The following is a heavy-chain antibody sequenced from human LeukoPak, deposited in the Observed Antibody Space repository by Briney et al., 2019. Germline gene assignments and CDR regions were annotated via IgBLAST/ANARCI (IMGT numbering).Heavy chain of an antibody. CDR2: TNPDGGVT. CDR1: GFTVSSNY. J-gene: IGHJ4*02. Sequence: PGGSLRLSCAASGFTVSSNYMSWVRQAPGKGLVWVSRTNPDGGVTAYADSVKGRFTISRDNAKNTLYLQVNSLRAEDTAVYHCVRGLSGSDDYWGQGTLVTVSS. D-gene: IGHD5-12*01. CDR3: VRGLSGSDDY. V-gene: IGHV3-74*01.